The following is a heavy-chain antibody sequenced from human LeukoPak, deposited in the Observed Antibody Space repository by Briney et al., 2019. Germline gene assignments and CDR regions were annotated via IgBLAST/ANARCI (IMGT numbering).Heavy chain of an antibody. CDR2: ISGSGGST. CDR3: ARGDGATSYY. J-gene: IGHJ4*02. V-gene: IGHV3-23*01. CDR1: GFTFSNYG. D-gene: IGHD5-12*01. Sequence: PGGTLRLSCTASGFTFSNYGMSWVRQAPGKGLEWVSAISGSGGSTYYADSVKGRFTISRDNSKNTLYLQMNSLRAEDTAVYYCARGDGATSYYRGQGTLVTVSS.